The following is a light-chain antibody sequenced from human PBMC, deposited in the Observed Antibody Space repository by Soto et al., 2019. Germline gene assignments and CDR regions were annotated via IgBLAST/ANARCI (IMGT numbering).Light chain of an antibody. V-gene: IGLV1-40*01. CDR1: SSNIGAGYD. CDR3: QSFDSSLSGWL. J-gene: IGLJ3*02. Sequence: QSVLTQPPSVSGAPGQRVSISCTGISSNIGAGYDVHWYLQLPGTAPKLLISGDTNRPSGVPDRFSGSKSGTSASLAITGLRAEHEADYYCQSFDSSLSGWLFGGGPKFTVL. CDR2: GDT.